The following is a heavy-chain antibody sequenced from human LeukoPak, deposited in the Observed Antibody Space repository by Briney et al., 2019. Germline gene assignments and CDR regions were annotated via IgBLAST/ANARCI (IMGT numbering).Heavy chain of an antibody. J-gene: IGHJ4*02. V-gene: IGHV1-69*13. CDR2: IIPIFGTA. CDR3: ARRAGGYSHPYDY. Sequence: AASVKVSCKASGGTFSSYAISWVRQAPGQGLEWMGGIIPIFGTANYAQKFQGRVTITADESTSTAYMELSSLRSEDTAVYYCARRAGGYSHPYDYWGQGTLVTVSS. CDR1: GGTFSSYA. D-gene: IGHD4-23*01.